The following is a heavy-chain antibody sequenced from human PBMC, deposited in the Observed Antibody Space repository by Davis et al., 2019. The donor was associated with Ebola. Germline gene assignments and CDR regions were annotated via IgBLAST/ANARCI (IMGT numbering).Heavy chain of an antibody. CDR3: ARDQNYGVHYGFDY. V-gene: IGHV1-69*04. Sequence: SVKVSCKASGGTFSSYAISWVRQAPGQGLEWMGRIIPILGIANYAQKFQGRVTITADKSTSTAYMELSSLRSEDTAVFFCARDQNYGVHYGFDYWGQGTPVTVSS. CDR1: GGTFSSYA. D-gene: IGHD4-17*01. J-gene: IGHJ4*02. CDR2: IIPILGIA.